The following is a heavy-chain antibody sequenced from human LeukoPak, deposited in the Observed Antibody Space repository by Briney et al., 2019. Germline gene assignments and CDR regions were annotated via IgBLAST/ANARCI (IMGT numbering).Heavy chain of an antibody. J-gene: IGHJ5*02. Sequence: SETLSLTCTVSGGSISSYYWSWIRQPPGKGLEWIGSIYYSGSTNYNPSLKSRVTISVDTSKNQFSLKLSSVTAADTAVYYCARTVGSGIISRFDPWGQGTLVTVSS. V-gene: IGHV4-59*08. CDR1: GGSISSYY. D-gene: IGHD3-10*01. CDR2: IYYSGST. CDR3: ARTVGSGIISRFDP.